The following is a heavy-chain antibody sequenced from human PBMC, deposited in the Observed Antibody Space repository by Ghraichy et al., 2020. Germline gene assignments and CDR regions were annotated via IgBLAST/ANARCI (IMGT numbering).Heavy chain of an antibody. V-gene: IGHV3-7*03. Sequence: GGSLRLSCAASGFTFSSYWMHWVRQAPGKGLEWVANIKEDGSEQYYVDSVKGRFIISRDNAKNSLYLEMSSLRAEDTAVYFCARLPKANTGYLGQGTLVTVSS. D-gene: IGHD1/OR15-1a*01. CDR2: IKEDGSEQ. CDR1: GFTFSSYW. J-gene: IGHJ4*02. CDR3: ARLPKANTGY.